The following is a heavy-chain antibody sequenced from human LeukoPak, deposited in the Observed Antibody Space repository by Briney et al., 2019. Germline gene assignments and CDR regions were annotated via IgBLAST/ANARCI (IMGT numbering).Heavy chain of an antibody. D-gene: IGHD2-2*02. V-gene: IGHV3-21*01. Sequence: GGSLRLFCAASGFTFSSYSMNWVRQAPGKGLEWVSSISSSSSYIYYADSVKGRFTISRDNAKNSLYLQMNSLRAEDTAVYYCARARCSSTSCYKRFDYWGQGTLVTVSS. J-gene: IGHJ4*02. CDR2: ISSSSSYI. CDR1: GFTFSSYS. CDR3: ARARCSSTSCYKRFDY.